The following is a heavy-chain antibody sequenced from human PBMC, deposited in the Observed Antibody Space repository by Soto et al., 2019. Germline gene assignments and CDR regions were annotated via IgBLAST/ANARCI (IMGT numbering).Heavy chain of an antibody. CDR3: ARGPPQPLYYDSSGSPVA. V-gene: IGHV1-18*01. D-gene: IGHD3-22*01. CDR1: GYTFTSYG. CDR2: ISAYNGNT. Sequence: ASVKVSCKASGYTFTSYGISWVRQAPGQGLEWMGWISAYNGNTNYAQKLQGRVTMTTDTSTSTAYMELRSLRSDDTAVYYCARGPPQPLYYDSSGSPVAWGQGTLVTVSS. J-gene: IGHJ5*02.